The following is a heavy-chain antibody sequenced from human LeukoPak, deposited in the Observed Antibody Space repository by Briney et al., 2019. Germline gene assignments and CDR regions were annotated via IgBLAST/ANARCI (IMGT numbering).Heavy chain of an antibody. CDR2: IYHSGST. Sequence: SETLSLTCTVSGYSISSGYYWGWIRQPPGKGLDWIGSIYHSGSTYYNPSLKSRVTISVDTSKNQFSLKLSSVTAADTAVYYCAISSIAARRTLGYWGQGTLVTVSS. J-gene: IGHJ4*02. CDR3: AISSIAARRTLGY. CDR1: GYSISSGYY. D-gene: IGHD6-6*01. V-gene: IGHV4-38-2*02.